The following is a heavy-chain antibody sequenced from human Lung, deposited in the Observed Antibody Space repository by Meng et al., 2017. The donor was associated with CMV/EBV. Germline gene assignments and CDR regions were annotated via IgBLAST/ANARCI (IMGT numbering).Heavy chain of an antibody. Sequence: QVRPQESGPGLVKPSGTLSLTCGVSGVSISSNIRWTWVRQPPGKGLEWIGDIDDSGSTNYNPSLNSRISISLDKSKNHFSLKVNSVTAADTAVYYCARGKQDAWELLAYWGQGALVTVAS. V-gene: IGHV4-4*02. CDR3: ARGKQDAWELLAY. J-gene: IGHJ4*02. D-gene: IGHD1-26*01. CDR1: GVSISSNIR. CDR2: IDDSGST.